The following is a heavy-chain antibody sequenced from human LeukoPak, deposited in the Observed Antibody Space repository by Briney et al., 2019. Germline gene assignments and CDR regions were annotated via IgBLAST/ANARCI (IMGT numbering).Heavy chain of an antibody. CDR1: GFTFINYW. V-gene: IGHV3-48*03. Sequence: GGFLRLSCAASGFTFINYWMSWVRQAPGKGLEWVSYISSSGSTIYYADSVKGRFTISRDNAKNSLYLQMNSLRAEDTAVYYCATDYYDSSGYNNYWGQGTLVTVSS. CDR3: ATDYYDSSGYNNY. J-gene: IGHJ4*02. CDR2: ISSSGSTI. D-gene: IGHD3-22*01.